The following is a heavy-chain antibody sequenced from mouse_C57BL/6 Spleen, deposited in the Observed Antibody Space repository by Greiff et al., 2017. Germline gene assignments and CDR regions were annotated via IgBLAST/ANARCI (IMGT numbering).Heavy chain of an antibody. CDR3: ARVDSSGYVYYFDY. CDR2: INPNNGGT. Sequence: EVKLVESGPELVKPGASVKISCKASGYTFTDYYMNWVKQSHGKSLEWIGDINPNNGGTSYNQKFKGKATLTVDKSSSTAYMELRSLTSEDSAVYYCARVDSSGYVYYFDYWGQGTTLTVSS. CDR1: GYTFTDYY. V-gene: IGHV1-26*01. D-gene: IGHD3-2*02. J-gene: IGHJ2*01.